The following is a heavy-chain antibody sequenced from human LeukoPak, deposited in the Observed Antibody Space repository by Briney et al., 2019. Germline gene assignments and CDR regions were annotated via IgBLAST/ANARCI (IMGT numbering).Heavy chain of an antibody. CDR1: GFTFRTSG. CDR3: AKEYGYTYGEFDY. J-gene: IGHJ4*02. V-gene: IGHV3-23*01. Sequence: GGSLRLSCAASGFTFRTSGMSWVRQAPGKGLEWVSAISGSGVSTYYADSVKGRFTISRDNSKNALYLQMNSLRAGDTAVYYCAKEYGYTYGEFDYWGQGTLVTVSS. D-gene: IGHD5-18*01. CDR2: ISGSGVST.